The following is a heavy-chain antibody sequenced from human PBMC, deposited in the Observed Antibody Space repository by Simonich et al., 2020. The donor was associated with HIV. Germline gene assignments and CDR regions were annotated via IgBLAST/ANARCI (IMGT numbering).Heavy chain of an antibody. CDR1: GGSFSGYY. CDR3: ARRHPTTVTTPYFDY. D-gene: IGHD4-17*01. J-gene: IGHJ4*02. Sequence: QVQLQQWGAGLLQPSETLSLTCAVYGGSFSGYYWSWIRQPPGKGLGWIGEINHSGSTNYNPSLKSRVTISVDTSKNQFSLKLSSVTAADTAVYYCARRHPTTVTTPYFDYWGQGTLVTVSS. V-gene: IGHV4-34*01. CDR2: INHSGST.